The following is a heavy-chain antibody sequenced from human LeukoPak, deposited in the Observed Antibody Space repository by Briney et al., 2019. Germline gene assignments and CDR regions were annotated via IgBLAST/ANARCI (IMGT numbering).Heavy chain of an antibody. CDR2: IHYIGST. D-gene: IGHD6-25*01. J-gene: IGHJ4*02. CDR3: ARVLLVSSGTFYFDY. Sequence: KPSETLSLTCPVSGGSISSYYWSWVRQPPGKGLEWIGYIHYIGSTNYNPSLKNRVTISADTSKNQFSLKLTSVTAADTAVYYCARVLLVSSGTFYFDYWGQGTLVTVSS. CDR1: GGSISSYY. V-gene: IGHV4-59*01.